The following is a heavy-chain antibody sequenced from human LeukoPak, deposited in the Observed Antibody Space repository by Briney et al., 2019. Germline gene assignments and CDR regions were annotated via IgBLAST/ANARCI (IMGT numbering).Heavy chain of an antibody. Sequence: PGGSLRLSCAASGFTFSSYDMHWVRQATGKGLEWVSAIGTAGDTYYADSVKGRFTISRGNSKNTLYLQMNSLRAEDTAVYYCAKVRTGYDFWSGYYQLDYYYYGMDVWGQGTTVTVSS. J-gene: IGHJ6*02. CDR2: IGTAGDT. D-gene: IGHD3-3*01. CDR3: AKVRTGYDFWSGYYQLDYYYYGMDV. V-gene: IGHV3-13*01. CDR1: GFTFSSYD.